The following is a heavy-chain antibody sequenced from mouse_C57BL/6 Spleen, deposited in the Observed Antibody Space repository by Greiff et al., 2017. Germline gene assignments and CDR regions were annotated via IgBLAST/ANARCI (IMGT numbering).Heavy chain of an antibody. CDR3: ARYELYDSDEGAGFAY. D-gene: IGHD2-4*01. J-gene: IGHJ3*01. CDR2: IHPNSGST. V-gene: IGHV1-64*01. Sequence: QVQLQQPGAELVKPGASVKLSCKASGYTFTSYWMHWVKQRPGQGLEWIGMIHPNSGSTNYNEKFKSKATLTVDKSSSTAYMQLSSLTSEDSAVYYCARYELYDSDEGAGFAYWGQGTLVTVSA. CDR1: GYTFTSYW.